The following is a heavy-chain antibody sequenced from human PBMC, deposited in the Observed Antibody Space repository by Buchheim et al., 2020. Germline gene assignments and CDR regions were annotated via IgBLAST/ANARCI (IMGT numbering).Heavy chain of an antibody. V-gene: IGHV4-4*07. J-gene: IGHJ6*02. Sequence: QLQLQESGSGLVKPSETLSLTCTVSGGSISSYYWSWIRQPAGKGLEWIGRIYTSGSTNYNPSLKSRVTMSVDTSKNQFSLKLSSVTAADTAVYYCARDSDIAVAGTSYYYYGMDVWGQGTT. CDR1: GGSISSYY. CDR2: IYTSGST. CDR3: ARDSDIAVAGTSYYYYGMDV. D-gene: IGHD6-19*01.